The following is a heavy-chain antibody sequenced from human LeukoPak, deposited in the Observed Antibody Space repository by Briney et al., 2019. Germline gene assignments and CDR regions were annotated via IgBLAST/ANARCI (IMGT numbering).Heavy chain of an antibody. CDR1: GGSISSSSYY. CDR2: IYYSGST. V-gene: IGHV4-39*01. CDR3: ASPSSGLVGATTIDY. D-gene: IGHD1-26*01. Sequence: SETLSLTCTVSGGSISSSSYYWGCIRQPPGKGLEWIGSIYYSGSTYYNPSLKSRVTISADTSKNQFSLKLSSVTAADTAVYYCASPSSGLVGATTIDYWGQGTLVTVSS. J-gene: IGHJ4*02.